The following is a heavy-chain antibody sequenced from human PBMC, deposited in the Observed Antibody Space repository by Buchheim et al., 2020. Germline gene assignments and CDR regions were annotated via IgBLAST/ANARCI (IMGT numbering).Heavy chain of an antibody. CDR1: GGSISSGGYY. J-gene: IGHJ6*03. CDR3: ARGAVVTYYYYYMDV. Sequence: QVQLQESGPGLVKPSQTLSLTCTVSGGSISSGGYYWSWIRQHPGKGLEWIGFIYYSGSTSYNPSLKSRVTISVDTSKNQFSLKLSSVTAADTAVYYCARGAVVTYYYYYMDVWGKGTT. V-gene: IGHV4-31*03. D-gene: IGHD3-22*01. CDR2: IYYSGST.